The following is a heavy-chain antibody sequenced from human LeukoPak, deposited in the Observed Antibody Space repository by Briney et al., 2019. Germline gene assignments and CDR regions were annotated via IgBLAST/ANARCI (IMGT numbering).Heavy chain of an antibody. CDR2: INPNSGGT. Sequence: ASVKVSCKASGYTFTGYYMHWVRQAPGQGLEWMGWINPNSGGTNYAQKFQGRVTMTRDTSISTAYMELSRLRSDDTAVYYCARGTGNYDFWSGYYPYYYYYYMDVWGKGTTVTVSS. J-gene: IGHJ6*03. CDR1: GYTFTGYY. CDR3: ARGTGNYDFWSGYYPYYYYYYMDV. D-gene: IGHD3-3*01. V-gene: IGHV1-2*02.